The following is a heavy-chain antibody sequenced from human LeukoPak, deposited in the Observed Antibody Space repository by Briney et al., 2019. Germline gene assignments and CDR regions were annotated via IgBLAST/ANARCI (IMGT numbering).Heavy chain of an antibody. CDR3: ARVGRRGVIQYYFDY. CDR2: ISSSSSYT. D-gene: IGHD3-10*01. J-gene: IGHJ4*02. V-gene: IGHV3-11*06. CDR1: GFTFSDYY. Sequence: GGSLRLSCAASGFTFSDYYMSWIRQAPGKGLEWVSYISSSSSYTNYADSVKGRFTISRDNAKNSLYLQMDSLRAEDTAVYYCARVGRRGVIQYYFDYWGQGTLVTVSS.